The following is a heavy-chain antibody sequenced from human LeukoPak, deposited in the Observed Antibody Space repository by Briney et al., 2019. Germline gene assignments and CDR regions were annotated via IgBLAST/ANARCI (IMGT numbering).Heavy chain of an antibody. D-gene: IGHD6-13*01. CDR1: GFTFSDYY. Sequence: GGSLRLSCAASGFTFSDYYMSWIRQALGKGLEWVSYISSSGSTIYYADSVKGRFTISRDNAKNSLYLQMNSLRAEDTAVYYCASIAAAGPPSDYWGQGTLVTVSS. CDR3: ASIAAAGPPSDY. V-gene: IGHV3-11*01. J-gene: IGHJ4*02. CDR2: ISSSGSTI.